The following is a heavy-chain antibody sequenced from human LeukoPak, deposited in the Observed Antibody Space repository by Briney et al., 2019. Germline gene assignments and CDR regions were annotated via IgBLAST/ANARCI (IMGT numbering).Heavy chain of an antibody. D-gene: IGHD3-10*01. J-gene: IGHJ4*02. CDR1: GYSFTSYW. CDR3: ASGQYYYGSGRPRGYFDY. V-gene: IGHV5-51*01. Sequence: GESLKISCKGSGYSFTSYWIGWVRQMPGKGLEWMGIICPGDSDTRYSPSFQGQVTISADKSISTAYLQWSSLKASDTAMYYCASGQYYYGSGRPRGYFDYWGQGTLVTVSS. CDR2: ICPGDSDT.